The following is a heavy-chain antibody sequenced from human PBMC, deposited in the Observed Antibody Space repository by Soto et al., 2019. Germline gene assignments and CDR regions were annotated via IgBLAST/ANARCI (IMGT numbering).Heavy chain of an antibody. V-gene: IGHV3-30*18. CDR3: AKPLGLLRRAMAQGSDY. Sequence: PGGSLRLSCAASGFTFSSYGMNWVRQAPGKGLEWVAVVSYDEITKYYADSVKGRFTISRDNSKNTAYLQMNSLRPEDTAVYYCAKPLGLLRRAMAQGSDYWGKGTLVTVSS. CDR2: VSYDEITK. J-gene: IGHJ4*02. D-gene: IGHD5-18*01. CDR1: GFTFSSYG.